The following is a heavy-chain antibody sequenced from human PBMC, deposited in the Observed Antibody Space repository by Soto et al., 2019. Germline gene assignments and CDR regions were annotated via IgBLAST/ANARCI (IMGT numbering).Heavy chain of an antibody. D-gene: IGHD2-8*02. J-gene: IGHJ4*02. CDR3: ARHVAFPGAHIDF. CDR1: GGSISGFY. CDR2: VYYTGST. Sequence: SETLSLTCSVSGGSISGFYWSWMRQSPGKGLEWLGCVYYTGSTNYSPSHSSQVSSSVVTSKKEFALGLSSVTTDDTAVYFCARHVAFPGAHIDFCGQGTQVTVPS. V-gene: IGHV4-59*01.